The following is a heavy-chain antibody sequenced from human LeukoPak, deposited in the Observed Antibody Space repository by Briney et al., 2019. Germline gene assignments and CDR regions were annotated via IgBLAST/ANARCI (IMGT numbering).Heavy chain of an antibody. J-gene: IGHJ4*02. D-gene: IGHD1-26*01. CDR3: ATREHQVQRLPRYY. Sequence: SETLSLTCAVYGASITIPDYYWGWIRLPPGKGLEWIGNISHTGTTYYYLSLHSRVSMSVAKSRIPLSLTLSSVTAAATSVYACATREHQVQRLPRYYGGQRTQVSVSS. CDR1: GASITIPDYY. V-gene: IGHV4-39*01. CDR2: ISHTGTT.